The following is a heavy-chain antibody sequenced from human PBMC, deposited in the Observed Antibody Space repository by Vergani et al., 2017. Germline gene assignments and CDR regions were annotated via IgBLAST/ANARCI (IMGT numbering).Heavy chain of an antibody. D-gene: IGHD1-14*01. CDR2: IHTSGST. Sequence: QVQLQESGPGLVKPSQTLSLTCTVSGGSINSHNYYWSWIRQPAGKGLEWIGRIHTSGSTNYNPSLKSRVTMSEDTSKNQFSLKLSSVTAADTAVYYCARDRGMRHGIDYWGQGTLVTVSS. CDR3: ARDRGMRHGIDY. V-gene: IGHV4-61*02. CDR1: GGSINSHNYY. J-gene: IGHJ4*02.